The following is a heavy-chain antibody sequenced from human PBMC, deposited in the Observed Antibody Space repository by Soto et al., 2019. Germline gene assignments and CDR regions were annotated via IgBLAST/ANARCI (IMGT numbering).Heavy chain of an antibody. J-gene: IGHJ4*02. CDR1: GFTLRTSPMG. D-gene: IGHD3-3*01. CDR3: AHTFDVWSGYYPGFDY. Sequence: SGPTLVNPAQTLTLTCTFSGFTLRTSPMGVGWIRQPPGKALEWLALIYWNDNKHYSPSLKSRLTVTEDTSKTQVVLTMTIMDPVDTATYYCAHTFDVWSGYYPGFDYWGPGVLVTVSS. CDR2: IYWNDNK. V-gene: IGHV2-5*01.